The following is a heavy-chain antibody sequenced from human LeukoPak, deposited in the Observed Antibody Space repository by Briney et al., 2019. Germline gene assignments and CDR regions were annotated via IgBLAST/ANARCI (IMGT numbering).Heavy chain of an antibody. CDR1: GFTFSSYA. J-gene: IGHJ4*02. CDR3: ARTTTVVSHLDY. Sequence: GSLRLSCAASGFTFSSYAMHWVRQAPGKVLEWVAVISYDGSNKYYADSVKGRFTISRDNSKNTLYLQMNSLRAEDTAVSYCARTTTVVSHLDYWGQGTLVTVSS. D-gene: IGHD4-23*01. CDR2: ISYDGSNK. V-gene: IGHV3-30-3*01.